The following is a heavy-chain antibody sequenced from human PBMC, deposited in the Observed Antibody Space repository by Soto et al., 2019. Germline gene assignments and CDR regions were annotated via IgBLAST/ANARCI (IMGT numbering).Heavy chain of an antibody. D-gene: IGHD3-10*01. CDR3: AREQPRVGSGSYYSHDAFDI. Sequence: NPSETLSLTCAVYGGSFSGYYWSWIRQPPGKGLEWIGEINHSGSTNYNPSLKSRVTISVDTSKNQFSLKLSSVTAADTAVYYCAREQPRVGSGSYYSHDAFDIWGQGTMVTVSS. CDR2: INHSGST. CDR1: GGSFSGYY. V-gene: IGHV4-34*01. J-gene: IGHJ3*02.